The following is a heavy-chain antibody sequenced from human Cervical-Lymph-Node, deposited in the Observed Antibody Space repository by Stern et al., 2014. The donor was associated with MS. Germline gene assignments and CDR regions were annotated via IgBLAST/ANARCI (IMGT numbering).Heavy chain of an antibody. CDR2: IYYSGST. D-gene: IGHD6-13*01. Sequence: VQLEESGPGLVRPSQTLSLTCTVSGGSISSGGHYWSWIRQHPGKGLEWIGYIYYSGSTYYNPSLKSRLTISVDTSKNQFSLYLSSVTAADTAVYYCARGGPPYSSNWYYFDYWGQGTLVTVSS. V-gene: IGHV4-31*03. J-gene: IGHJ4*02. CDR1: GGSISSGGHY. CDR3: ARGGPPYSSNWYYFDY.